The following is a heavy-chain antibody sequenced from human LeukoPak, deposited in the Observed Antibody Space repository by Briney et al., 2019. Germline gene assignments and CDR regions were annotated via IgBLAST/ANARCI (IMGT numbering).Heavy chain of an antibody. CDR2: INYGGTT. D-gene: IGHD3-10*01. V-gene: IGHV4-39*01. J-gene: IGHJ4*02. CDR3: ARYVVYGSGKYYFDY. Sequence: PSETLSLTCTVSGGSISSSNYFWSWTRQPPGQELEWIASINYGGTTYYNPSLKSRVTISVDTSKNQFSLRLTSVTAADTAVYLCARYVVYGSGKYYFDYWGQGSLVSVSS. CDR1: GGSISSSNYF.